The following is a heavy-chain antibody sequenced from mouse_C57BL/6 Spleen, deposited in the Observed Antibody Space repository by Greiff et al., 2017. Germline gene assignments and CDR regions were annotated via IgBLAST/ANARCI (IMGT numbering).Heavy chain of an antibody. CDR1: GYTFTSYW. D-gene: IGHD2-3*01. CDR2: INPSNGGT. Sequence: VQLQQPGTELVKPGASVKLSCKASGYTFTSYWMHWVKQRPGQGLERIGNINPSNGGTNYNGKFKSKDTLTVDKASITAYMQLSSLTSEDSAVYYCASKEDGYYDWFAYWGQGTLVTVSA. CDR3: ASKEDGYYDWFAY. V-gene: IGHV1-53*01. J-gene: IGHJ3*01.